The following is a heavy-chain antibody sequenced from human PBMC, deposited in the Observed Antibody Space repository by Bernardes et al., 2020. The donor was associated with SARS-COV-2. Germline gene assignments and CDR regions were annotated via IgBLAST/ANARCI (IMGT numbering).Heavy chain of an antibody. V-gene: IGHV2-5*02. CDR1: GFSLSTSGVG. CDR3: AHREAVAGGIDH. Sequence: SGPTLVKPTQTLTLTCTFSGFSLSTSGVGVGWIRQPPRKALEWLALIYWDDDKRYSPSLKSRLTITKDTSKNQVVLTVTNMDPVDTGTYYCAHREAVAGGIDHWGQGTLVTVSS. D-gene: IGHD6-19*01. J-gene: IGHJ4*02. CDR2: IYWDDDK.